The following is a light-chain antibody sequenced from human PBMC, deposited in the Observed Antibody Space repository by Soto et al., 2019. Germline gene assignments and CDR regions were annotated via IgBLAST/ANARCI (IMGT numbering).Light chain of an antibody. CDR2: GAS. Sequence: EKALTQSPVTLSLSPGERATLSCRASQSVSSNLAWYQQRPGQAPRLLIYGASSRATGVPDRFSGSGSGTDFTLTISRLEPEDFAVYYCHQYGSSPGTFGQGTKVDIK. CDR1: QSVSSN. J-gene: IGKJ1*01. V-gene: IGKV3-20*01. CDR3: HQYGSSPGT.